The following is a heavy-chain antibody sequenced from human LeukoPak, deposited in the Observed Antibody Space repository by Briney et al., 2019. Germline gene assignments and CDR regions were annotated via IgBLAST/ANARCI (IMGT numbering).Heavy chain of an antibody. J-gene: IGHJ5*02. V-gene: IGHV3-21*01. D-gene: IGHD3-10*01. Sequence: PGGSLRLSCAASGFTFSSYSMNWVRQAPGKRLEWVSSISSSSSYIYYADSVKGRFTISRDNAKNSLYLQMNSLRAEDTAVYYCARDFNERKGSGSYSQANWFDPWGQGTLVTVSS. CDR3: ARDFNERKGSGSYSQANWFDP. CDR1: GFTFSSYS. CDR2: ISSSSSYI.